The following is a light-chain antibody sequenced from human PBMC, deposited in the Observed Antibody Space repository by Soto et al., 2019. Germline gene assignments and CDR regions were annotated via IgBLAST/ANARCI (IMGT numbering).Light chain of an antibody. Sequence: EIVLTQSPGTLSLSPGERATLSCRASQSVSSSYLAWYQQKPGQAPRLLIHSASTRATGIPDRFSASGTGTDFTLTISRLEPEDFAVYYCQQRSNWPSLTFGGGTKVDSK. CDR2: SAS. V-gene: IGKV3D-20*02. J-gene: IGKJ4*01. CDR1: QSVSSSY. CDR3: QQRSNWPSLT.